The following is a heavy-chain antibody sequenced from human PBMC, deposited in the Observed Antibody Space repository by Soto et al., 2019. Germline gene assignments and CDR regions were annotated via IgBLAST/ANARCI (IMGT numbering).Heavy chain of an antibody. D-gene: IGHD3-22*01. V-gene: IGHV5-51*01. CDR3: ARLDSSGSLPPDY. CDR1: GYSFTSYW. CDR2: IYPGDSDT. J-gene: IGHJ4*02. Sequence: PGESLKISCKGSGYSFTSYWIGWVRQMPGKGLEWMGTIYPGDSDTRYSPSFQGQVTISADKSISTAYPQWSSLKASDTAMYYCARLDSSGSLPPDYWGQGTLVTVPQ.